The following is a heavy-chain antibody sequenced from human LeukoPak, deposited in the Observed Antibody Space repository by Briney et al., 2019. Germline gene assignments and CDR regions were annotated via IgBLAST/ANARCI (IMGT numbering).Heavy chain of an antibody. CDR3: ARERDDLDAFDI. V-gene: IGHV4-30-4*01. D-gene: IGHD5-24*01. CDR1: GGSISSGDYY. CDR2: IYYSGSS. J-gene: IGHJ3*02. Sequence: SETLSLTCTVSGGSISSGDYYWSWIRQPPAKGLEWIGYIYYSGSSYYNPSLKSRVTISVDTSKNQFSLKLSSVTAADTAVYYCARERDDLDAFDIWGQGTMVTVSS.